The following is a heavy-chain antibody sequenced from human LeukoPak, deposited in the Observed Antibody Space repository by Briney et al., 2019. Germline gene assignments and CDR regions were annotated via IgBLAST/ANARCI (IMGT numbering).Heavy chain of an antibody. Sequence: PGGSLRLSCAASGFTVSSNYMSWIRQAPGKGLEWVSYISSSGSTIYYADSVKGRFTISRDNAKNSLYLQMNSLRAEDTAVYYCARDGHGSGWYRGAFDYWGQGTLVTVSS. J-gene: IGHJ4*02. CDR2: ISSSGSTI. CDR1: GFTVSSNY. V-gene: IGHV3-11*01. CDR3: ARDGHGSGWYRGAFDY. D-gene: IGHD6-19*01.